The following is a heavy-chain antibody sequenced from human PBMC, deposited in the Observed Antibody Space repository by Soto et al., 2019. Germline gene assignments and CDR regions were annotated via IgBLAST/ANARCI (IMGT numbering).Heavy chain of an antibody. CDR3: ALGYGDFDLPAYYLDS. J-gene: IGHJ4*02. Sequence: GASVKVSCKTSGFTFTGYYIHWVRQAPGQGLEWMGWLDPGTGGTNYAQKFQGSVTLTRDTSVSTAFMELSSLKSDDTAVYYCALGYGDFDLPAYYLDSWGQGTLVTVSS. CDR2: LDPGTGGT. CDR1: GFTFTGYY. V-gene: IGHV1-2*04. D-gene: IGHD4-17*01.